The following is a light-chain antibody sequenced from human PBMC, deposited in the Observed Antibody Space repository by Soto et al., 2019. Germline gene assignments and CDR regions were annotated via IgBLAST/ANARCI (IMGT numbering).Light chain of an antibody. CDR1: TSDVGTYNY. J-gene: IGLJ2*01. CDR2: EVS. V-gene: IGLV2-23*02. CDR3: SSYAGSSTFRVV. Sequence: QSALTQPASVSGSPGQSITISCTGSTSDVGTYNYVSWYQQRPGKAPKLMIFEVSNRPSGVSSRFSGSKSGNTASLTISGLQAEDEADYYCSSYAGSSTFRVVFGGGTKVTVL.